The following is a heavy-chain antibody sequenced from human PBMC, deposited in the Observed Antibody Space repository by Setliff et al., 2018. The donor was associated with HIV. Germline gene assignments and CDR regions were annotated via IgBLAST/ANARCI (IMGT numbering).Heavy chain of an antibody. D-gene: IGHD6-6*01. J-gene: IGHJ4*02. CDR3: ARKGSIAARRYDY. CDR1: GGSIGTTGHY. V-gene: IGHV4-39*01. CDR2: LFDSANI. Sequence: SETLSLTCTVSGGSIGTTGHYWGWVRQPPGKGLEWIASLFDSANIYTHPSLRSRVTISVDTSENQFSLKLSSVTAADTAVYYCARKGSIAARRYDYWGQGTLVTVSS.